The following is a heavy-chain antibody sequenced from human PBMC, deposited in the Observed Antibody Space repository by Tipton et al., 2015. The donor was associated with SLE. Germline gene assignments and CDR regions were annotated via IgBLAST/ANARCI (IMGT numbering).Heavy chain of an antibody. Sequence: SLRLSCAASGFTFSSYEMNWVRQAPGKGLEWVSYISSSGYTIYYADSVKGRFTISRDNAKNSLYLQMNSLRAEDTSLYYCAREGVSSSDYWGQGSLVTVSS. CDR1: GFTFSSYE. CDR2: ISSSGYTI. V-gene: IGHV3-48*03. CDR3: AREGVSSSDY. D-gene: IGHD6-6*01. J-gene: IGHJ4*02.